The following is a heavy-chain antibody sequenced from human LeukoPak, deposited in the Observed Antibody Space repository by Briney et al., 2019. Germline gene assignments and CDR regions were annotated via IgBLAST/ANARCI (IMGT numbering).Heavy chain of an antibody. Sequence: GGSPRLSCAASGFTFSSYAMTWVRQAPGKGLEWVSAISGNGDSTYYADSVKGRFTISRDNSKNTLFLQMNSLRAEDTALYYCAKTTPYSSSPYYFDYCGQGTLVTVSS. CDR1: GFTFSSYA. V-gene: IGHV3-23*01. CDR3: AKTTPYSSSPYYFDY. CDR2: ISGNGDST. J-gene: IGHJ4*02. D-gene: IGHD6-13*01.